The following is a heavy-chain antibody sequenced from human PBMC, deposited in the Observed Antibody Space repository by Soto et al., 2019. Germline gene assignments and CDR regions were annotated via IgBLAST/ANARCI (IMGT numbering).Heavy chain of an antibody. CDR2: INHSGST. D-gene: IGHD5-12*01. CDR1: GGSFSGYY. Sequence: QVQLQQWGAGLLKPSETLSLTCAVYGGSFSGYYWSWIRQPPGKGLEWIGEINHSGSTNYNPSLKRRVTISADTSKNQFSLKLSSVTAADTAVYYCARGYSGYDPLDYWGQGTLVTVSS. V-gene: IGHV4-34*01. CDR3: ARGYSGYDPLDY. J-gene: IGHJ4*02.